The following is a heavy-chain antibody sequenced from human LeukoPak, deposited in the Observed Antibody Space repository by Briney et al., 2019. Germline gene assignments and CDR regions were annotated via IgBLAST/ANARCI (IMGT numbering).Heavy chain of an antibody. D-gene: IGHD3-10*01. J-gene: IGHJ4*02. V-gene: IGHV3-74*01. CDR2: IKSDGSEA. CDR3: VRDIVIGSGSSDF. CDR1: EFPFIGHW. Sequence: PGGSLRLSCAASEFPFIGHWLHWVRQAPGKGRGGVSRIKSDGSEANYADSVRGRFTISRDNTKNTLYLQMSSLGADDTAVYYCVRDIVIGSGSSDFWGQGTLVTVSS.